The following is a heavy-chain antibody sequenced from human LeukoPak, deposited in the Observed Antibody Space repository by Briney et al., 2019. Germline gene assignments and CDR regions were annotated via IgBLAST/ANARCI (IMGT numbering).Heavy chain of an antibody. V-gene: IGHV4-59*01. CDR3: AREARSYWFDP. CDR1: GGSISSYY. CDR2: IYYSGST. Sequence: PSETLSLTCTVSGGSISSYYWSWIRQPPGKGLEWIGYIYYSGSTNYNPSLKSRVTISVDTSKNQFSLKLSSVTAADTAVYYCAREARSYWFDPWGQGTLVTVSS. D-gene: IGHD1-26*01. J-gene: IGHJ5*02.